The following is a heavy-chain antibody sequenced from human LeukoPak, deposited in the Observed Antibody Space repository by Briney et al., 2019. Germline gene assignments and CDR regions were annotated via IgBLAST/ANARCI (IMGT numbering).Heavy chain of an antibody. V-gene: IGHV2-70*11. Sequence: ESGPTLVNPTQTLTLTCTFSGFSLSTSGMCVSWIRQPPGKALEWLARIDWDDDKYYSTSLKTRLTISKDTSKNQVVLTMTHMDPVYTATYYCARTPPGYSSGWFDYWGQGTLVTVSS. CDR2: IDWDDDK. CDR1: GFSLSTSGMC. D-gene: IGHD6-19*01. J-gene: IGHJ5*01. CDR3: ARTPPGYSSGWFDY.